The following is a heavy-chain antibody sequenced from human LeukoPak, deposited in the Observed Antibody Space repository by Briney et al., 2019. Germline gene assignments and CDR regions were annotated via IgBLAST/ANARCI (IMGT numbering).Heavy chain of an antibody. V-gene: IGHV1-2*02. D-gene: IGHD6-13*01. CDR3: ARDVYSSSWYQVWYFDY. J-gene: IGHJ4*02. CDR2: LHPNSGGT. Sequence: GASVKVSCKASGYTFTGYYMHWVRQAPGQGLEWMGWLHPNSGGTNYAQKFQGRVSMTRDTSISTAYMKLSRLRSDDTAVYYCARDVYSSSWYQVWYFDYWGQGTLVTVSS. CDR1: GYTFTGYY.